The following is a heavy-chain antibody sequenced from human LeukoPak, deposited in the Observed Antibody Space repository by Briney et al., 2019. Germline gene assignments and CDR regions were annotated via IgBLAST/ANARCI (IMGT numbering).Heavy chain of an antibody. CDR2: IYYSGST. Sequence: SETLSLTCTVSSGSISSYYWSWIRQPPGKGLEWIGYIYYSGSTNYNPSLKSRVTISVDTSKNQFSLKLSSVTAAGTAVYYCARDRHSSSARFDPWGQGTLVTVSS. J-gene: IGHJ5*02. CDR1: SGSISSYY. V-gene: IGHV4-59*01. CDR3: ARDRHSSSARFDP. D-gene: IGHD6-13*01.